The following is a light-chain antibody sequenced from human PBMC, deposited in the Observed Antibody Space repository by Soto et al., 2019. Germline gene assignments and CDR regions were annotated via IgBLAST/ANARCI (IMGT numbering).Light chain of an antibody. Sequence: DVVMTQSPLSLPVTPGEPASISCRSSQSLLHSNGYNYLDWYLQKPGQSPQLLIYLGSNRDSWVPDRLSGSGSGRNFTLKISRVEAEDVGVYYFGQALRIPFTFGSGTKVDIK. CDR3: GQALRIPFT. J-gene: IGKJ3*01. CDR1: QSLLHSNGYNY. CDR2: LGS. V-gene: IGKV2-28*01.